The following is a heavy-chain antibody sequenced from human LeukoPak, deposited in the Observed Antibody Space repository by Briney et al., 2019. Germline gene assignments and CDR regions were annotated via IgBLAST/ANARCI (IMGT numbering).Heavy chain of an antibody. CDR1: GYTFTSYG. V-gene: IGHV1-18*04. CDR2: ISAYNGNT. Sequence: ASVEVSCKGSGYTFTSYGNSWVRQAPGQGLEWMGWISAYNGNTNYAQMLQSRVTITRGTSTSTGQMEVRSLRSDDNAVYYWSRDGGGIAVAGPPGDYWGQGTLVTVSS. J-gene: IGHJ4*02. CDR3: SRDGGGIAVAGPPGDY. D-gene: IGHD6-19*01.